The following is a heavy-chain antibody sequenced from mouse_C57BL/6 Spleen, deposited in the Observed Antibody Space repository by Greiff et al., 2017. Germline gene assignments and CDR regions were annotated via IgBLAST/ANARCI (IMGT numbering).Heavy chain of an antibody. CDR1: GFTFSSYG. D-gene: IGHD1-1*01. Sequence: DVHLVESGGDLVKPGGSLKLSCAASGFTFSSYGMSWVRQTPDKRLEWVATISSGGSYTYYPDSVKGRFTISRDNAKNTLYLQMSSLKSEDTAMYYCARHGLLRYMDYWGQGTSVTVSS. CDR3: ARHGLLRYMDY. CDR2: ISSGGSYT. J-gene: IGHJ4*01. V-gene: IGHV5-6*01.